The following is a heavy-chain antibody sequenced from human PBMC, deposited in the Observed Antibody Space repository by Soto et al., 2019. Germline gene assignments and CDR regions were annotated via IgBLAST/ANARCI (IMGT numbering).Heavy chain of an antibody. V-gene: IGHV1-69*08. J-gene: IGHJ6*02. CDR2: IIPILGET. D-gene: IGHD3-10*01. Sequence: QVQLVQSGAEVKKHGSSVRVSCKDSGTIFSSYTISWVRQAPGQGLEWMGRIIPILGETKSAQKFQGRVTLTADKSTNTAYMELNSLIVEDTALYDCAGGLWGRMYDWGQGTTGTVSS. CDR3: AGGLWGRMYD. CDR1: GTIFSSYT.